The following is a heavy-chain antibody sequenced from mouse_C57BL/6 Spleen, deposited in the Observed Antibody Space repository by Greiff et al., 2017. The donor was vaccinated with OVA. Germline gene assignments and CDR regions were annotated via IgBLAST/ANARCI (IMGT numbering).Heavy chain of an antibody. V-gene: IGHV1-55*01. CDR1: GYTFTSYW. D-gene: IGHD2-3*01. CDR3: ARSGDGYWYFDV. J-gene: IGHJ1*03. Sequence: VQLQQSGAELVKPGASVKMSCKASGYTFTSYWITWVKQRPGQGLEWIGDIYPGSGSTNYNEKFKSKATLTVDTSSSTAYMQLSSLTSEDSAVYYCARSGDGYWYFDVWGTGTTVTVSS. CDR2: IYPGSGST.